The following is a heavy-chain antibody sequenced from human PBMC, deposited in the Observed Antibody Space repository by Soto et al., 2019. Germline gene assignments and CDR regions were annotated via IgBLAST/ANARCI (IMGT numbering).Heavy chain of an antibody. J-gene: IGHJ6*02. V-gene: IGHV3-49*03. CDR1: GYTFGGFG. CDR2: IRSKGYGGTT. D-gene: IGHD2-2*01. Sequence: GGSLRLSCTGSGYTFGGFGKRWFRQAPGKGLEWLSFIRSKGYGGTTESAASVRGRFITSRDDPKSIAYQQMNSLKTEDTAVYYCASLTSWSQEYYYGMDVWGQGTTVTVSS. CDR3: ASLTSWSQEYYYGMDV.